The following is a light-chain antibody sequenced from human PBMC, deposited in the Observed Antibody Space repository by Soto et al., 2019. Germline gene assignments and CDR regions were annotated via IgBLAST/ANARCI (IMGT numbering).Light chain of an antibody. V-gene: IGKV3-20*01. CDR1: QSVSSSY. CDR2: GAS. Sequence: IVLTQSPGTLSLSPGERATLSCRASQSVSSSYLAWYQQKPGQAPRLLIYGASSRATGIPDRFSCSGSGTDFTLTISRLEPEVFAVYFCQQHASSGTFGQGTKVEIK. CDR3: QQHASSGT. J-gene: IGKJ1*01.